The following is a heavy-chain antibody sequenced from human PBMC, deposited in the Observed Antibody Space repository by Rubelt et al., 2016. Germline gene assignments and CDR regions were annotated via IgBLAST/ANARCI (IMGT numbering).Heavy chain of an antibody. Sequence: QVQLQQWGAGLLKPSETLSLTCAVYGGSVSGYFWTWIRQAPGKGLEWIGEVNYGGDGKYNPSLQSRLTISMHTSNKQISLSLRSVTAAETALYYGVRRTFCGGDCYRFDPWGQGTLVTVSS. CDR1: GGSVSGYF. J-gene: IGHJ5*02. V-gene: IGHV4-34*01. D-gene: IGHD2-21*01. CDR3: VRRTFCGGDCYRFDP. CDR2: VNYGGDG.